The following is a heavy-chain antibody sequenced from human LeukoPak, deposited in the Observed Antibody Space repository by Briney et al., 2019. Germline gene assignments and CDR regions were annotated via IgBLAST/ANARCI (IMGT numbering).Heavy chain of an antibody. V-gene: IGHV3-23*01. CDR3: ARSARGSPYYYDMDV. Sequence: GGSLRLSCAASGFTFSSYAMSWVRQAPGKGLEWVSAIWSSSGNTYYADSVTGRFTISRDNSKNTLYLQMNSLRAEDTAVYYCARSARGSPYYYDMDVWGQGTTVTVSS. CDR1: GFTFSSYA. D-gene: IGHD3-16*01. J-gene: IGHJ6*02. CDR2: IWSSSGNT.